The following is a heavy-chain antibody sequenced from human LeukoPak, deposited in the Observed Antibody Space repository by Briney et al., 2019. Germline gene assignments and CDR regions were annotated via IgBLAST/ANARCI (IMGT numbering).Heavy chain of an antibody. CDR3: TRDYPASFDV. V-gene: IGHV3-49*04. CDR1: GFTFSSFS. Sequence: GGSLRLSCAASGFTFSSFSMNWVRQAPGKGLEWLGFIRSTIYGGTTDYAASVKGRFTISRDDSKSIAYLQMNSLKTEDTAMYYCTRDYPASFDVWGQGTLVTVSS. CDR2: IRSTIYGGTT. J-gene: IGHJ3*01.